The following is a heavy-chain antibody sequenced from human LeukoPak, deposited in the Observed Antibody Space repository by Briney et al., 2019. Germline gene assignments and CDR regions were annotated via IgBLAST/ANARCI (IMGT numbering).Heavy chain of an antibody. Sequence: ASVKVSCKASGYTFTGYYMHWVRQAPGQGLEWLGWINPKSGGTNYAQKFQGRVTMTRDTSISTAYMEVSRLRSDDTAVYYCARDRGGVGAKFDYWGQGTLVTVSS. D-gene: IGHD1-26*01. CDR1: GYTFTGYY. V-gene: IGHV1-2*02. J-gene: IGHJ4*02. CDR2: INPKSGGT. CDR3: ARDRGGVGAKFDY.